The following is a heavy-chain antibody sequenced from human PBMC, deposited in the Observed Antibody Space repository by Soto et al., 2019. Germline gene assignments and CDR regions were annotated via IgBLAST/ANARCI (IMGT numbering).Heavy chain of an antibody. Sequence: QVQLVESGGGVVQPGRSLRLSCVASGFTFSNNGIDWVCQAPGKGLEWVAVISSDGSKKYYADSVKGRFTISRDNSKNTLYLLMNSLRAEDTAVYYCAMDLYGGSSRFDYWGQGTLVTVSS. D-gene: IGHD2-15*01. CDR3: AMDLYGGSSRFDY. J-gene: IGHJ4*02. CDR2: ISSDGSKK. CDR1: GFTFSNNG. V-gene: IGHV3-30*03.